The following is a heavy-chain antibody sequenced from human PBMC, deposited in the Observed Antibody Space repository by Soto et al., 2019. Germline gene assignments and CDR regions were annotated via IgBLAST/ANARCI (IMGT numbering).Heavy chain of an antibody. CDR1: GFTFSNAW. CDR2: IKSKTDGGTT. V-gene: IGHV3-15*01. D-gene: IGHD6-13*01. J-gene: IGHJ3*02. CDR3: TTDMYSSGWYPSSLLGFDI. Sequence: GSLRLSCAASGFTFSNAWMSWVRQAPGKGLEWVGRIKSKTDGGTTDYAAPVKGRFTISRDDSKNTLYLQMNSLKTEDTAVYYCTTDMYSSGWYPSSLLGFDIWGQGTMVTVSS.